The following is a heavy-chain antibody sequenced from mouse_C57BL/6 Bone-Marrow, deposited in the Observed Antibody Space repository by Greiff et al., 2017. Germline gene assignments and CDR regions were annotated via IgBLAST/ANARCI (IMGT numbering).Heavy chain of an antibody. V-gene: IGHV1-81*01. D-gene: IGHD1-1*01. J-gene: IGHJ3*01. CDR2: IYPRSGNP. Sequence: VQLQQSGAELARPGASVKLSCKASGYTFTSYGISWVKQRTGQGLEWIGEIYPRSGNPYYNEKFKGKATLTADKSSSTAYMELRSLTSEDSAVXFCARPVYYYGSSWAYWGQGTLVTVSA. CDR1: GYTFTSYG. CDR3: ARPVYYYGSSWAY.